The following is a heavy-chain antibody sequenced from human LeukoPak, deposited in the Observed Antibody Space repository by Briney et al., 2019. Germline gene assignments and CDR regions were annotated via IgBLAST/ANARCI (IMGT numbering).Heavy chain of an antibody. V-gene: IGHV3-21*01. Sequence: GGSLRLSCAASGFTFSSYSMNWVRQAPGKGLEWVSSISSSSSYIYYADSVKGRFTISRDNAKNSLYLQMNSLRAEDTAVYYCARDGRYSSGWYGRYFDYWGQGTLATVSS. CDR3: ARDGRYSSGWYGRYFDY. CDR1: GFTFSSYS. J-gene: IGHJ4*02. CDR2: ISSSSSYI. D-gene: IGHD6-19*01.